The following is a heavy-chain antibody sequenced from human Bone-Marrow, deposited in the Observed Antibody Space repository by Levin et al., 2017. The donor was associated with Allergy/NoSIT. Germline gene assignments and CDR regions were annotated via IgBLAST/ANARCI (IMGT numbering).Heavy chain of an antibody. CDR1: GFTFHNYA. CDR3: VKDQGPYESSDYYYSFDC. J-gene: IGHJ4*02. CDR2: ISWNSGSM. V-gene: IGHV3-9*01. Sequence: GGSLRLSCAASGFTFHNYAMHWVRQAPGKGLEWVSGISWNSGSMGYADSVKGRFTISRDNAKNSLYLQMNSLRAEDTALYYCVKDQGPYESSDYYYSFDCWGQGTLVTVSS. D-gene: IGHD3-22*01.